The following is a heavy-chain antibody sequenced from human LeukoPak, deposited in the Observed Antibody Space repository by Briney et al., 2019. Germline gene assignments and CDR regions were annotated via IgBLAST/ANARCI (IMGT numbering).Heavy chain of an antibody. CDR1: GYTFTSYG. CDR2: ISAYNGNT. J-gene: IGHJ3*02. CDR3: ARASPWELPNREDAFDI. D-gene: IGHD1-26*01. V-gene: IGHV1-18*01. Sequence: ASVKVSCKASGYTFTSYGISWVRQAPGQGLEWMGWISAYNGNTNYAQKLQGRVTMTTDTSTSTAYMELRSLRSEDTAVYYCARASPWELPNREDAFDIWGQGTMVTVSS.